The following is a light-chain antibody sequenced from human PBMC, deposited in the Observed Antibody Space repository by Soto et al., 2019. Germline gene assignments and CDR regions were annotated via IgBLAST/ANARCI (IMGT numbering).Light chain of an antibody. V-gene: IGKV3-20*01. CDR1: QSVTTR. J-gene: IGKJ5*01. CDR2: GAS. Sequence: SPGTLSLSPGERVTLSCRASQSVTTRLAWYQHKPGQAPTLLMSGASNRASGVPVRFSGSGSGTDFTLTITRLEPEDFALYSCQQYGGSQITPGLGTRLEIK. CDR3: QQYGGSQIT.